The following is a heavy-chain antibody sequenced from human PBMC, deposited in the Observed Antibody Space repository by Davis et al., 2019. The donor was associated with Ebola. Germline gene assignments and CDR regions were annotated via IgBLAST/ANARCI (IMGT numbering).Heavy chain of an antibody. V-gene: IGHV3-7*03. CDR3: ARDLVYGGNAFFDY. CDR1: GFTFSGYW. CDR2: INQDGGEK. J-gene: IGHJ4*02. D-gene: IGHD4-23*01. Sequence: GESLKISCEVSGFTFSGYWMSWVRQAPGKGLEWVANINQDGGEKQYVDSVKGRFTISRDNAKNSLSLQMSSLRADDTAMYYCARDLVYGGNAFFDYWGQGT.